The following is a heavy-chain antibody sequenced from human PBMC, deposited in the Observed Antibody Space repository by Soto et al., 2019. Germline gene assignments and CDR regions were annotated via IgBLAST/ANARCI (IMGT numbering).Heavy chain of an antibody. V-gene: IGHV3-30*18. J-gene: IGHJ3*02. Sequence: GGSLRLSCAASGFTFSSYGMHWVRQAPGKGLEWVAVISYDGSNKYYADSVKGRFTISRDNSKNTLYLQMNSLRAEDTAVYYCANSRDRGWGRFEDIWGQGTMVTVS. CDR1: GFTFSSYG. CDR3: ANSRDRGWGRFEDI. CDR2: ISYDGSNK. D-gene: IGHD3-16*01.